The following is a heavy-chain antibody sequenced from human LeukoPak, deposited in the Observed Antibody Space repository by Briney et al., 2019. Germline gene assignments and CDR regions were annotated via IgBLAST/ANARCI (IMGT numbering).Heavy chain of an antibody. CDR3: GRRKMHDNGDDDAFDI. D-gene: IGHD4-17*01. Sequence: SETLSLTCTVSGGSISSYYWSWIRQPPGKGLEWIGYIYYSGSTNYNPSLKSRVTISVDTSKNQFSLKLSSVTAADTAVYYWGRRKMHDNGDDDAFDIWGQGTMVTVSS. V-gene: IGHV4-59*01. CDR1: GGSISSYY. J-gene: IGHJ3*02. CDR2: IYYSGST.